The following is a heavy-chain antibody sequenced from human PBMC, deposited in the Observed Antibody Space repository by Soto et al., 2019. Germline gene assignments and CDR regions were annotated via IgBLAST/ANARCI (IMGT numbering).Heavy chain of an antibody. V-gene: IGHV4-34*01. J-gene: IGHJ6*02. CDR1: GGSFSGYY. CDR3: ARGQRWLQSDYYYGMDV. D-gene: IGHD5-12*01. CDR2: INHSGST. Sequence: SETLSLTCAVYGGSFSGYYWSWIRQPPGKGLEWIGEINHSGSTNYNPSLKSRVTISVDTSKNQFSLKLSSVTAADTAVYYCARGQRWLQSDYYYGMDVWGQGTTVTV.